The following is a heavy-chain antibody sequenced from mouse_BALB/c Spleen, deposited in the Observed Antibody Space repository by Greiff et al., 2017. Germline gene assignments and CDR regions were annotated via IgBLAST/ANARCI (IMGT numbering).Heavy chain of an antibody. CDR2: SNPGSGGT. CDR1: GYAFTNYL. J-gene: IGHJ2*01. Sequence: QVQLQQSGAELVRPGTSVKVSCKASGYAFTNYLIEWVKQRPGQGLEWIGVSNPGSGGTNYNEKFKGKATLTADKSSSTAYMQLSSLTSDDSAVYFCARHGSSYYFDYWGQGTTLTVSS. V-gene: IGHV1-54*01. D-gene: IGHD1-1*01. CDR3: ARHGSSYYFDY.